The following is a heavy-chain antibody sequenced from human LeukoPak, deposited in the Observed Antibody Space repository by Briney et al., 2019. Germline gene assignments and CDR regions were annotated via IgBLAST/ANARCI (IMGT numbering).Heavy chain of an antibody. CDR3: ARALDGYRYAFDF. J-gene: IGHJ3*01. Sequence: SGTLSLTCTVSGDSISSYYWSWIRQPPRKGLEWIGYIYYSGSTNYNPSLKGRVTISVDTSKNQFSLKLSSVTAADTAVYYCARALDGYRYAFDFWGQGTMVTVSS. CDR2: IYYSGST. V-gene: IGHV4-59*01. CDR1: GDSISSYY. D-gene: IGHD5-24*01.